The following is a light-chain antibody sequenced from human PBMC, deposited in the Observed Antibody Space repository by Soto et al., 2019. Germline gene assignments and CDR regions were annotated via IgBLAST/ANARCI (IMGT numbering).Light chain of an antibody. V-gene: IGKV3-11*01. Sequence: IVLTQAPATLSLSPGERATLSCRASQSISSSLAWYQQRPGQAPRLLIYDASTRATGIPARFSGRRSGTDFTLTISSLEPEDFAVYYCQQRSKWLTFGGGTKVDIK. J-gene: IGKJ4*01. CDR3: QQRSKWLT. CDR2: DAS. CDR1: QSISSS.